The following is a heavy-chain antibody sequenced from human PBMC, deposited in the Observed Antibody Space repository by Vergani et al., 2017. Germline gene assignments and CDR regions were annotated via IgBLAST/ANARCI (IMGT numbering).Heavy chain of an antibody. Sequence: QVQLQESGPGLVKPSQTLSLTCTVSGGSTNSADYHWTWIRQPPGKGLEWIGHISSSGKTYYNSSLKSRLTISLDTSKNQFYLKLKSVTAADTAVYYCAREYSFGHIEATTTGFFDSWGQGTLVTVSS. J-gene: IGHJ4*02. V-gene: IGHV4-30-4*08. CDR3: AREYSFGHIEATTTGFFDS. CDR1: GGSTNSADYH. CDR2: ISSSGKT. D-gene: IGHD1-26*01.